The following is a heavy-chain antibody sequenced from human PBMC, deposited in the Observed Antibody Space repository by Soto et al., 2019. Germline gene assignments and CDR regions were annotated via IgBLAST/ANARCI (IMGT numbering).Heavy chain of an antibody. D-gene: IGHD5-12*01. CDR3: ARESGYDGLQYFDY. CDR1: GYTFTSYY. J-gene: IGHJ4*02. Sequence: QVQLVQSGAEVKKPGASVKVSCKASGYTFTSYYMHWVRQAPGQGLEWMGIINPSGGSTSYAQKVPGRVTITSHTSTSTVYMELRSLRSEDTAVYYCARESGYDGLQYFDYWGQGTLVTVSS. V-gene: IGHV1-46*03. CDR2: INPSGGST.